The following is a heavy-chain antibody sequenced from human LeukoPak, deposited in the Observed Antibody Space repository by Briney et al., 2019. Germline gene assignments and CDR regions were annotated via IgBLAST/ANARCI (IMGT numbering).Heavy chain of an antibody. J-gene: IGHJ4*02. D-gene: IGHD2-2*01. CDR3: ARLWGNQLIDY. V-gene: IGHV5-51*01. CDR2: IYPGDSDT. Sequence: GESLKIFCKGSGYSFTSYWIGWVRQMPGKGLEWMGIIYPGDSDTRYSPSFQGQVTISADKYISTAYLQWSSLQASDTAMYYCARLWGNQLIDYWGQGTLVTVSS. CDR1: GYSFTSYW.